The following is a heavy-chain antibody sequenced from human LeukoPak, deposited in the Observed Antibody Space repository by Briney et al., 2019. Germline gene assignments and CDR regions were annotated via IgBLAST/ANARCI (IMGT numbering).Heavy chain of an antibody. CDR1: LFTLRKNY. CDR2: LYSGGSI. D-gene: IGHD2-2*02. V-gene: IGHV3-66*02. CDR3: ERGYKAFDI. J-gene: IGHJ3*02. Sequence: GGALRLSRAASLFTLRKNYLSRVRQAPRDGLEWYSVLYSGGSIYYAVYVNGQFSISRDNSKNTLYLQMYCLRAEDTAVCYCERGYKAFDIWGRGTMVTVSS.